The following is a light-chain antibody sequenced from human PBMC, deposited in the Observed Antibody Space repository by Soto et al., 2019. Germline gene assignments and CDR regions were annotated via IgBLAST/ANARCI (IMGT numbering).Light chain of an antibody. J-gene: IGLJ1*01. CDR1: SSDVGSYNL. CDR3: CSYAGSRYFV. V-gene: IGLV2-23*01. Sequence: QSALTQPASVSGSPGQSITISCTGTSSDVGSYNLVSWYQLHPGKAPKLLIYEDTKRPSGVSNRFSGSKSGDTASLTISGLQTEDEADYHCCSYAGSRYFVFGTGTKLTVL. CDR2: EDT.